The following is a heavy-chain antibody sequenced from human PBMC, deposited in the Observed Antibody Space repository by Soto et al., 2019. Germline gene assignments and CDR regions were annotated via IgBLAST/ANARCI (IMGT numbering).Heavy chain of an antibody. V-gene: IGHV1-2*04. J-gene: IGHJ4*02. CDR3: ARALEYSNAPRDY. Sequence: QVQLVQSGAEVKKPGASVKVSCKASGYTFTGYYMHWVRQAPGQGLEWMGWINPNSGGTNYAQKFQGWVTMTRDTSISTAYMELSRLRSDDTALYYCARALEYSNAPRDYWGQGTLVTVSS. CDR1: GYTFTGYY. CDR2: INPNSGGT. D-gene: IGHD6-6*01.